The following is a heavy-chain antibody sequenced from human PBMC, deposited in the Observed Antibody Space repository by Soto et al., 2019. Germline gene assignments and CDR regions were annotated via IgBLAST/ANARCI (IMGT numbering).Heavy chain of an antibody. J-gene: IGHJ6*02. Sequence: GGSLRISCTTSGFTFGGYSMSWVRQAPGKGLEWVGFIRSKAYGGTTEYAASVKGRFTISRDDSKSIAYLQMNSLKTEDTAVYYCTRAAIGTSASSGWYENYYYYGMDVWGQGTTVTVSS. V-gene: IGHV3-49*04. D-gene: IGHD6-19*01. CDR2: IRSKAYGGTT. CDR3: TRAAIGTSASSGWYENYYYYGMDV. CDR1: GFTFGGYS.